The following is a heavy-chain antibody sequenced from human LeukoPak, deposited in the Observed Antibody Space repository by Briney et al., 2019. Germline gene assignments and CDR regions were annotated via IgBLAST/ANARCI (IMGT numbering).Heavy chain of an antibody. Sequence: GGSLRLSCAASGFTFSSYAMSWVRQAPGKGLEWVSAISGSGGSTYYADSVKGRFTISRDNSKNTLYLQMNSLRAEDTAVYYCAKDREVLKRTATPADYWGQGTLVTVSS. V-gene: IGHV3-23*01. CDR2: ISGSGGST. D-gene: IGHD3-10*01. CDR1: GFTFSSYA. CDR3: AKDREVLKRTATPADY. J-gene: IGHJ4*02.